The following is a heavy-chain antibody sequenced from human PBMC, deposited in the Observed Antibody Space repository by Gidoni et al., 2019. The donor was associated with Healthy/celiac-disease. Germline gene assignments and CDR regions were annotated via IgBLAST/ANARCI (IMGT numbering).Heavy chain of an antibody. D-gene: IGHD5-18*01. CDR3: VIQLWSGYGMDV. CDR2: INPNSGGT. CDR1: GYTFTGYY. Sequence: QVQLVQSGAEVKKPGASVKVYCTASGYTFTGYYMHWVRQAPGQGLEWMGWINPNSGGTNYAQKFQGRVTMTRDTSISTAYMELSRLRSDDTAVYYCVIQLWSGYGMDVWGQGTTVTVSS. J-gene: IGHJ6*02. V-gene: IGHV1-2*02.